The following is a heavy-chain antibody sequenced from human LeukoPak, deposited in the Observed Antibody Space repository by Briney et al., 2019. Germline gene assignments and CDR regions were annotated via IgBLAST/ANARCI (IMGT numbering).Heavy chain of an antibody. CDR1: GGSINSYY. CDR2: IYNSGNT. CDR3: ARESGSYLWRSWLNP. Sequence: PSETLPLTCTVPGGSINSYYWTWIRQPPGKGLEWIGNIYNSGNTNYNPSLKSRVTISVDTSKNQFSLKLNSVTAADTAVYYCARESGSYLWRSWLNPWGQGTLVTVSS. D-gene: IGHD3-16*01. V-gene: IGHV4-59*01. J-gene: IGHJ5*02.